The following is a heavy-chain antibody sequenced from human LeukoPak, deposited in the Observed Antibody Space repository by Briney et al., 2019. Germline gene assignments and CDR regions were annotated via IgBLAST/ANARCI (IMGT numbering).Heavy chain of an antibody. CDR2: ISYDGSNK. D-gene: IGHD2-15*01. J-gene: IGHJ1*01. Sequence: GGSLRLSCAASGFTFSSYAIHWVRQAPGKGLEWVAVISYDGSNKYYADSVKGRFTISRDNSKNTVYLQMNSLRAEDTAVYYCARDAPRGWLAALSMNFQHWGQGTLVTVSS. CDR1: GFTFSSYA. CDR3: ARDAPRGWLAALSMNFQH. V-gene: IGHV3-30*04.